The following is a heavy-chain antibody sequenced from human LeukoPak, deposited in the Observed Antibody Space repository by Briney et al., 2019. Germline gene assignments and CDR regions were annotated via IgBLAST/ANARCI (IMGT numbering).Heavy chain of an antibody. Sequence: GGSLRLSCAASGFTFSSYEMNWVRQAPGKGLEWVSYISSSSSYINYADSVKGRFTISRDNAKKSLYLQMNSLRAEDTAVYYCARLCIVGTKSAFDIWGQGTMVTVSS. J-gene: IGHJ3*02. CDR2: ISSSSSYI. V-gene: IGHV3-21*05. D-gene: IGHD1-26*01. CDR3: ARLCIVGTKSAFDI. CDR1: GFTFSSYE.